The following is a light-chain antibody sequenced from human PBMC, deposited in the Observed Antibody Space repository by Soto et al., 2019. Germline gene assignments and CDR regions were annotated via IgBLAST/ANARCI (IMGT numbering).Light chain of an antibody. CDR1: QSISSW. V-gene: IGKV1-5*03. J-gene: IGKJ1*01. Sequence: DIQITQSPSTLSASVGDRVTITCRASQSISSWLAWYQQKPGKAPKLLIYKASSLESGVPSRFSGSGSGTEFTLTISSLQPDDFATYYCQQYNSYSGTCGQGTKVDI. CDR2: KAS. CDR3: QQYNSYSGT.